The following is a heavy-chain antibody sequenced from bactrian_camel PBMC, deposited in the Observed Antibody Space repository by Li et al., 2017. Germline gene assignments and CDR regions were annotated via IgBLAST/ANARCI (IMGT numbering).Heavy chain of an antibody. D-gene: IGHD5*01. Sequence: HVQLVESGGGSVQAGGSLRLSCETSRYTYPTYCLGWFRQARGKEREGVATIDSDDNTSYADSVKGRFTISKDNAKNTLYLQMNGLKPEDTAMYYCAADAWLRIVNGLGPSVYEYNYWGQGTQVTVS. CDR2: IDSDDNT. CDR1: RYTYPTYC. V-gene: IGHV3S53*01. CDR3: AADAWLRIVNGLGPSVYEYNY. J-gene: IGHJ4*01.